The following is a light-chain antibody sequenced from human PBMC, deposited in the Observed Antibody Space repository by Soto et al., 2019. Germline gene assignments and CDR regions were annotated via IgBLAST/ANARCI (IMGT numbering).Light chain of an antibody. J-gene: IGKJ1*01. Sequence: DIQMTQSPSSLSASVGDRVTITCRASQTIINYLNWYQQKPGKAPKLLIYAASTLQSGVPSRFSGSGSGTEFTLTISSLQPEDFASYYCQQYNSYSTFGQGTKVDIK. V-gene: IGKV1-16*01. CDR3: QQYNSYST. CDR1: QTIINY. CDR2: AAS.